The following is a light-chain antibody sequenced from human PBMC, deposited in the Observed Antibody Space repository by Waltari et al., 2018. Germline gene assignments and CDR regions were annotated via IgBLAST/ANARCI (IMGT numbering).Light chain of an antibody. CDR1: SGHSSNV. J-gene: IGLJ3*02. CDR3: QTGGHDTWV. CDR2: VNSDGSH. V-gene: IGLV4-69*01. Sequence: QLVLTQSPSASASLGASVKLTCTLSSGHSSNVIAWLQQQPEKGPRYLMKVNSDGSHTKGDEIPDRFSGSSSGAERYLTISSVQPEDEADYYCQTGGHDTWVFGGGTKLTVL.